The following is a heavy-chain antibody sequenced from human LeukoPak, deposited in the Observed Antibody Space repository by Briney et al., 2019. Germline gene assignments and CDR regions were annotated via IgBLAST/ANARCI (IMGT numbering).Heavy chain of an antibody. V-gene: IGHV3-30*02. J-gene: IGHJ4*02. CDR1: GFTFSSYG. Sequence: PGGSLRLSCAASGFTFSSYGMHWVRQAPGKGLEWVAFIRYDGSNKYYADSVKGRFTISRDNSKNTLYLQMNSLRAEDTAVYYCATRLNGDYVWAPFDYWGQGTLVTVSS. D-gene: IGHD4-17*01. CDR2: IRYDGSNK. CDR3: ATRLNGDYVWAPFDY.